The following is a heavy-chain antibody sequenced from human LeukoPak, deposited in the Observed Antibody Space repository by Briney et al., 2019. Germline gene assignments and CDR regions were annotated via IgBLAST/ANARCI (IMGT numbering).Heavy chain of an antibody. J-gene: IGHJ6*03. V-gene: IGHV3-23*01. CDR3: ARGSGRYSYYYMDV. Sequence: GGSLRLSCAASGFTFSSYAMSWVRQAPGQGLEWVSAISSSGGSTYYADSVKGRFTISRDNAKNSLYLQMNSLRAEDTAVYYCARGSGRYSYYYMDVWGKGTTVTVSS. D-gene: IGHD3-10*01. CDR1: GFTFSSYA. CDR2: ISSSGGST.